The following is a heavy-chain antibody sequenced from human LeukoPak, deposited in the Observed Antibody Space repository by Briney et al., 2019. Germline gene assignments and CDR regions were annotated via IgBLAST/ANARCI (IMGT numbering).Heavy chain of an antibody. V-gene: IGHV1-2*02. CDR1: GYTFTGYY. D-gene: IGHD6-13*01. CDR2: INPNSGDT. J-gene: IGHJ6*02. Sequence: ASVKVSCEASGYTFTGYYMHWVRQAPGQGLEWMGWINPNSGDTNYAQKFQGRVTTTRDTSISTAYMELSRLRSDDTAVYYCARGARYSSSWYYYGMDVWGQGTTVTVSS. CDR3: ARGARYSSSWYYYGMDV.